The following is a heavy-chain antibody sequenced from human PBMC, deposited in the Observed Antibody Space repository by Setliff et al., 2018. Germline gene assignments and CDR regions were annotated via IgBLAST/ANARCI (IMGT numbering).Heavy chain of an antibody. J-gene: IGHJ6*02. Sequence: PSETLSLTCAVYGGSFSGYYWSWIRQPPGKGLEWIGEINHSGSTNDNPSLKSRVTISVDTSKNQFSLTLSSVTAADTAVYYCARGGLNEGWGSYRFEGYYYYGMDVWGQGTTVTV. CDR1: GGSFSGYY. V-gene: IGHV4-34*01. CDR3: ARGGLNEGWGSYRFEGYYYYGMDV. D-gene: IGHD3-16*02. CDR2: INHSGST.